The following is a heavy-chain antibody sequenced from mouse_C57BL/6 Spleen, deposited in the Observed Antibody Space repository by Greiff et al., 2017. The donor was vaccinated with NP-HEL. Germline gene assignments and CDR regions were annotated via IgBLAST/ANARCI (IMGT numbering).Heavy chain of an antibody. D-gene: IGHD2-4*01. CDR2: ISYDGSN. V-gene: IGHV3-6*01. J-gene: IGHJ2*01. CDR1: GYSITSGYY. Sequence: EVQLQESGPGLVKPSQSLSLTCSVTGYSITSGYYWNWIRQFPGNKLEWMGYISYDGSNNYNPSLKNRITITRDTSKNQFFMKFNSVTTEDTATYSCARDGLYDYAEGAYYFDYWGQGTTLTVSS. CDR3: ARDGLYDYAEGAYYFDY.